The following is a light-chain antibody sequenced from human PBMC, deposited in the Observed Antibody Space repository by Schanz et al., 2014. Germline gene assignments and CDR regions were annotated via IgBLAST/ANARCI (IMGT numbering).Light chain of an antibody. CDR2: RAS. V-gene: IGKV3-15*01. J-gene: IGKJ1*01. CDR3: QHYSDPPWT. CDR1: QSVSSN. Sequence: VMTQSPATLSVSPGESATLSCRASQSVSSNLACFQQKPGQAPRLLIYRASSRAPGISARFSGSGSGTNFTLTINTLEPEDFAVYFCQHYSDPPWTFGQGTRVEIK.